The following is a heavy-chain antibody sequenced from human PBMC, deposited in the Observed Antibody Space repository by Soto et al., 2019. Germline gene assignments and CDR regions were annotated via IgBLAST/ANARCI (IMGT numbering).Heavy chain of an antibody. CDR1: GFTFSSYA. CDR2: ISTGGGST. J-gene: IGHJ4*02. V-gene: IGHV3-23*01. CDR3: AKDSGSGEYYFDF. Sequence: GGSLRLSCAASGFTFSSYAMTWVRQAPGKGLEWVSAISTGGGSTYYADSVKGRFTISRDNSKNTLYLQMNSLRAEDTAFYYCAKDSGSGEYYFDFWGQGTLVTVSS. D-gene: IGHD3-10*01.